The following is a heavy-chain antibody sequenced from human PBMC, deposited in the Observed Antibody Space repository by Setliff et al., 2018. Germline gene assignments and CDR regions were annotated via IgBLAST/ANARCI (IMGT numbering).Heavy chain of an antibody. CDR3: ARERQGGFLEWSPFDS. Sequence: SETLSLTCTVSGGFIYDHYWTWIWQPAGKGLQWIGRVYSDGETDYSPSLKSRVTISVDKSNNQFSLNLKSMTAADTALYFCARERQGGFLEWSPFDSWGQGILVTVSS. CDR2: VYSDGET. CDR1: GGFIYDHY. J-gene: IGHJ4*02. V-gene: IGHV4-4*07. D-gene: IGHD3-3*01.